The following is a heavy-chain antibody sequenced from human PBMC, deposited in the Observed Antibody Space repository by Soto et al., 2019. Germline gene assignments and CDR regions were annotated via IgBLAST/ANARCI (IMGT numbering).Heavy chain of an antibody. J-gene: IGHJ3*02. V-gene: IGHV5-51*01. CDR1: GCSFTSYW. Sequence: RVVPMRVRSKGSGCSFTSYWGGWVRQMPGKGLEWMGIIYPGDSDTRYSPSFQGQVTISADKSISTAYLQWSSLKASDTAMYYCARQGFEDIVVVVAGYDAFDIWGQGTMVTVSS. CDR2: IYPGDSDT. D-gene: IGHD2-15*01. CDR3: ARQGFEDIVVVVAGYDAFDI.